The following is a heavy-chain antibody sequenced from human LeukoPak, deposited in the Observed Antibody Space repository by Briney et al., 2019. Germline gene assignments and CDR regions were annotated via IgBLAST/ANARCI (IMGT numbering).Heavy chain of an antibody. J-gene: IGHJ6*02. CDR1: GFTFSSYV. D-gene: IGHD6-19*01. Sequence: GRSLRLSCAASGFTFSSYVMHWVRQAPGKGLEWVALISYDGSNKYYADSVKGRFTISRDNSKNTLYLQMNSLRAEDTAAYYCAKDSSSSGWYQQDVWGQGTTVTVSS. CDR3: AKDSSSSGWYQQDV. CDR2: ISYDGSNK. V-gene: IGHV3-30*04.